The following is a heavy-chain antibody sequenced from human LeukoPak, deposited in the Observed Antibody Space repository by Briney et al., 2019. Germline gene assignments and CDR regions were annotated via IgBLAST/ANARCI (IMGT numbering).Heavy chain of an antibody. CDR3: ARSGVYPLDY. CDR2: GDYSGGT. J-gene: IGHJ4*02. V-gene: IGHV4-39*07. Sequence: PSETLSLTCTVSGDSFTSVTDYWAWIRQPPGRGLEWIASGDYSGGTYYNPSLESRVAISADMSKNQISLKLSSVTAADTAVYYCARSGVYPLDYWGQGTLVTVSS. D-gene: IGHD3-10*01. CDR1: GDSFTSVTDY.